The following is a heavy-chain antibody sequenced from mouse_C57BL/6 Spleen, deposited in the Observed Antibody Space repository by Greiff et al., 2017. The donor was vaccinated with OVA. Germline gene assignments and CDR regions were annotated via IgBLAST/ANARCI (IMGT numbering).Heavy chain of an antibody. CDR1: GYTFTDYE. CDR2: IDPETGGT. CDR3: ATESWFAY. D-gene: IGHD4-1*02. J-gene: IGHJ3*01. V-gene: IGHV1-15*01. Sequence: VQLQQSGAELVRPGASVTLSCKASGYTFTDYEMHWVKQTPVHGLEWIGAIDPETGGTDYNQKFKGKAILTADKSSSTAYMEISSLTSADSAVYYSATESWFAYWGQGTLVTVSA.